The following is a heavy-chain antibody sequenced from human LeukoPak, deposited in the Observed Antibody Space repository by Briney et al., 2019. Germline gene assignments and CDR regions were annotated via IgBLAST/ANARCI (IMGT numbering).Heavy chain of an antibody. Sequence: ASVKVSCKPSGYTFTSYVINWVRQAPGQGLEWMGWINTNTGNPSYAQGFTGRFVFSLDTSVSTAYLQINSLKAEDTAVYYCARGGMKVNCDYWGQGTLVTVSS. V-gene: IGHV7-4-1*02. CDR1: GYTFTSYV. CDR2: INTNTGNP. J-gene: IGHJ4*02. D-gene: IGHD1-26*01. CDR3: ARGGMKVNCDY.